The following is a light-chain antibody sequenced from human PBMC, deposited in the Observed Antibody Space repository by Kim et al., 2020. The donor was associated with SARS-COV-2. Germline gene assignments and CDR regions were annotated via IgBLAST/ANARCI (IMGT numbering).Light chain of an antibody. CDR3: QVWESNSDYVV. J-gene: IGLJ3*02. V-gene: IGLV3-21*01. CDR2: NDS. CDR1: KNEIKS. Sequence: APGKAERFTCEGKKNEIKSVHWYQQRPGQAHVLVMDNDSDRHSGIPERLSGSNSGNTATLTISRVGAEDEADDFCQVWESNSDYVVFGGGTQLTVL.